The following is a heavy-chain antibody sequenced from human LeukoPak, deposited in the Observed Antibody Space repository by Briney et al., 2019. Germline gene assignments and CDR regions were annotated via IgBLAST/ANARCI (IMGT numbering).Heavy chain of an antibody. CDR1: GGSFSGYY. V-gene: IGHV4-34*01. J-gene: IGHJ4*02. CDR2: IKHDGST. Sequence: PPETLALTRGVYGGSFSGYYWSWIRQPPGKGLEWIGEIKHDGSTNYNPSLKRRVTISMDTSKIQISLYLSSLTAADSAVYFCARGFSWVVARDWAQGALGSVSS. CDR3: ARGFSWVVARD. D-gene: IGHD2-15*01.